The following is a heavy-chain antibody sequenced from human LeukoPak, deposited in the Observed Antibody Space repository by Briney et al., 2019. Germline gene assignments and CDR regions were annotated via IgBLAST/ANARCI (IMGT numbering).Heavy chain of an antibody. CDR3: ARLGSSSWYKDHYYYMDV. D-gene: IGHD6-13*01. CDR1: GYSFTSYW. CDR2: IYPGDSDT. J-gene: IGHJ6*03. Sequence: GESLKISCKGSGYSFTSYWIGWVRQMPGKGLEWMGIIYPGDSDTRYSPSFQGQVTISADKSISTAYLQWSSLKASDTAMYYCARLGSSSWYKDHYYYMDVWGKGTTVTVSS. V-gene: IGHV5-51*01.